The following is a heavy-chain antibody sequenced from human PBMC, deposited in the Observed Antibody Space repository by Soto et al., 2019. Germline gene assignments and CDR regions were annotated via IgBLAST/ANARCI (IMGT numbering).Heavy chain of an antibody. V-gene: IGHV1-46*01. Sequence: GASVKVSCKASGYTFTSYYIHWVRQAPGQGLEWMGIINPSGGSTSYAQKFQGRVTMTRDTSTSTVYMELSSLRSEDTAVYYCARDLRQWLVLRSLYGMDVWGQGTTVTVSS. CDR1: GYTFTSYY. CDR3: ARDLRQWLVLRSLYGMDV. D-gene: IGHD6-19*01. J-gene: IGHJ6*02. CDR2: INPSGGST.